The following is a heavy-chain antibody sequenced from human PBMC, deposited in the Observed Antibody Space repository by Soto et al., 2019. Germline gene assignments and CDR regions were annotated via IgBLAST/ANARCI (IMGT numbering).Heavy chain of an antibody. CDR3: ARDLAKGGGSAGFDY. Sequence: QVQLLQSGAEVKKPGASVKVSCKASGDTFTANYIHWGRQAPGQGVEWMGWINPKSGRTKYPQKFQGRGTMTRETSLRTVYMTLTRLTSADTAVYYCARDLAKGGGSAGFDYWGPGTLVTVSS. CDR2: INPKSGRT. V-gene: IGHV1-2*02. CDR1: GDTFTANY. J-gene: IGHJ4*02. D-gene: IGHD1-26*01.